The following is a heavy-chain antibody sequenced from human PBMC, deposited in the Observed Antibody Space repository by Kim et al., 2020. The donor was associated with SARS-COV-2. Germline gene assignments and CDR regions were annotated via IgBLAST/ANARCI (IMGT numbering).Heavy chain of an antibody. CDR3: ARARDYSSGTYRAFDY. CDR1: EFTFSSYW. D-gene: IGHD3-10*01. CDR2: IKQDGNEK. J-gene: IGHJ4*01. V-gene: IGHV3-7*03. Sequence: GGSLRLSCTASEFTFSSYWMSWVRQAPGKGLEWVANIKQDGNEKYYVDSVKGRFTISRDNAKNSLYLQMNSLRAEDTAVYYCARARDYSSGTYRAFDYLG.